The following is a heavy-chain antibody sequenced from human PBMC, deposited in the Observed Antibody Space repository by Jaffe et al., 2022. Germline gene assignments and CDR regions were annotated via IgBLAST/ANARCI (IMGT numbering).Heavy chain of an antibody. D-gene: IGHD6-19*01. Sequence: QVQLVQSGAEVKKPGSSVKVSCKASGGTFSSYTISWVRQAPGQGLEWMGRIIPILGIANYAQKFQGRVTITADKSTSTAYMELSSLRSEDTAVYYCSYSSGAFWAFDIWGQGTMVTVSS. J-gene: IGHJ3*02. CDR2: IIPILGIA. CDR3: SYSSGAFWAFDI. V-gene: IGHV1-69*02. CDR1: GGTFSSYT.